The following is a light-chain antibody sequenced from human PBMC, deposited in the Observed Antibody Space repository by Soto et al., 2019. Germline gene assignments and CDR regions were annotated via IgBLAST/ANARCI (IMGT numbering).Light chain of an antibody. V-gene: IGLV2-14*01. J-gene: IGLJ3*02. Sequence: QSALTQPASVSGSPGQSITISCTGTSSDIGGYEYVSWYQQHPGKAPRLMIYEVTYRPSGVPDRFSASKSGTSASLAITGLQAEDEADYYCQSYDNRLGGSRVFGGGTKLTVL. CDR3: QSYDNRLGGSRV. CDR2: EVT. CDR1: SSDIGGYEY.